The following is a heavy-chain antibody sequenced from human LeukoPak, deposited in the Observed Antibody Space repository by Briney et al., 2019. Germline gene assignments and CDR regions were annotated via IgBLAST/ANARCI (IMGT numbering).Heavy chain of an antibody. CDR1: GFTFRKYA. Sequence: GRSLRLSCAASGFTFRKYAMYWVRQAPGRGLEWAAVVSFDGNTTFYSDSVKGRFAISRDNSKNTLYLEMNSLRPEDTAVYYCARFRAATTRFDYWGQGTLVTDSS. CDR2: VSFDGNTT. V-gene: IGHV3-30*09. J-gene: IGHJ4*02. CDR3: ARFRAATTRFDY. D-gene: IGHD2-15*01.